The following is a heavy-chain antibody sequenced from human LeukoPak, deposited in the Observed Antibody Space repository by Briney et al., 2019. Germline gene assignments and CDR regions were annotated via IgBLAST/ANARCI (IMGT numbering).Heavy chain of an antibody. J-gene: IGHJ4*02. CDR2: ISSSSSTI. CDR1: GFTFSSYS. D-gene: IGHD3-22*01. V-gene: IGHV3-48*01. Sequence: GGSLRLSCAASGFTFSSYSMNWVRQAPGKGLEWVSYISSSSSTIYYADSVKGRFTISRDNAKNSLYLQMNSLRAEDTAVYYCARDLAHSSGYYYGLEGFDYWGQGTLVTVSS. CDR3: ARDLAHSSGYYYGLEGFDY.